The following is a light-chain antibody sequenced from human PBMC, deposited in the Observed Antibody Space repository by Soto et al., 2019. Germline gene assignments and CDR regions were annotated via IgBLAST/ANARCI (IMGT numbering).Light chain of an antibody. J-gene: IGKJ4*01. CDR2: AAS. CDR3: HKDYNYPLP. CDR1: QGISHY. V-gene: IGKV1-6*01. Sequence: AIQMTQSPSSLSASVGDRVTITCRASQGISHYLGWYLQKPGKAPKLLIYAASSLQSGVPSRFSGSGSGTDLTLTISSLHPKDFANYSCHKDYNYPLPFGGGPKVEFK.